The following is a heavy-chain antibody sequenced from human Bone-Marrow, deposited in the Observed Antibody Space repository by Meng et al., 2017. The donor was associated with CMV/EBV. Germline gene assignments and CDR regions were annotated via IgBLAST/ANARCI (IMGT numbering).Heavy chain of an antibody. V-gene: IGHV3-30-3*01. Sequence: SLKISCAASGFTFSSYAMHWVRQAPGKGLEWVAVISYDGSDKYYADSVKGRFTISRDNSKNTLYLQMNSLRAEDTAVYYCAKLDFWSGYYRGYYYYGMDVWGQGSTVTVSS. D-gene: IGHD3-3*01. CDR1: GFTFSSYA. CDR3: AKLDFWSGYYRGYYYYGMDV. J-gene: IGHJ6*02. CDR2: ISYDGSDK.